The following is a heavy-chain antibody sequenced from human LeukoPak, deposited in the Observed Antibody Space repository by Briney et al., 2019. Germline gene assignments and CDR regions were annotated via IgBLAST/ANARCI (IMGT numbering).Heavy chain of an antibody. Sequence: GGSLRLSCAASGFAFNNDAMTWVRQPPGKGLEWVSTIVGDSTIEYYADSVKGRFTISSDNSKTMLFLHMNSLRAEDTAIYYCARQPYFYYYLDVWGKGTTVTVSS. D-gene: IGHD5-18*01. V-gene: IGHV3-23*01. CDR1: GFAFNNDA. CDR2: IVGDSTIE. CDR3: ARQPYFYYYLDV. J-gene: IGHJ6*03.